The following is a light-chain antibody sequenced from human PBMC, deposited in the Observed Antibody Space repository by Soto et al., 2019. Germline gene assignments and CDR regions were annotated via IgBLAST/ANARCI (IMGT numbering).Light chain of an antibody. CDR2: GAS. CDR1: QGISSS. CDR3: QQLDSYPRT. J-gene: IGKJ3*01. Sequence: IQLTQSPSSLSASVGDRVTITCRASQGISSSLAWYQQKQGKDPKLLIFGASTLQSGVPSRFSGSGSGTDFTLTISSLQPEDFATYYCQQLDSYPRTFGPGTKVDIK. V-gene: IGKV1-9*01.